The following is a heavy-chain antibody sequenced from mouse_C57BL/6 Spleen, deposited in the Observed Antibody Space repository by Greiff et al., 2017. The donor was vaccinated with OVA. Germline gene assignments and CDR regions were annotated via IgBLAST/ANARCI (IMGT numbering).Heavy chain of an antibody. CDR2: IYPGNSDT. D-gene: IGHD2-4*01. Sequence: VQLQQSGTVLARPGASVKMSCKTSGYTFTSYWMHWVKQRPGQGLEWIGAIYPGNSDTSYNQKFKGKAKLTAVTSASTAYMELSSLTNEDSAVYDCTRGDDYDGAWFAYWGQGTLVTVSA. J-gene: IGHJ3*01. CDR1: GYTFTSYW. CDR3: TRGDDYDGAWFAY. V-gene: IGHV1-5*01.